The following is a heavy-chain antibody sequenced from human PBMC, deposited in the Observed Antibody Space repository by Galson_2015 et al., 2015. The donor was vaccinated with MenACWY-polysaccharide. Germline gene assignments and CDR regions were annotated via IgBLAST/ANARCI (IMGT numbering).Heavy chain of an antibody. CDR2: IYSGGST. CDR1: GFTVSNNY. J-gene: IGHJ4*02. V-gene: IGHV3-53*01. Sequence: SLRLSCAASGFTVSNNYMNWFRQTPEKGLGWVSLIYSGGSTHYADSVKGRFTISRDSSKNTLYLQMNSLRAEDTAWYYCASNGDQGYWGQGTLVTVSS. D-gene: IGHD4-17*01. CDR3: ASNGDQGY.